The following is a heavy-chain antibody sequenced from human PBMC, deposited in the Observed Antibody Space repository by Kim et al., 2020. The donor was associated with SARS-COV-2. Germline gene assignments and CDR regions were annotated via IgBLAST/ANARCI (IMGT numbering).Heavy chain of an antibody. Sequence: ASVKVSCKVSGYTLTELSMHWVRQAPGKGLEWMGGFDPEDGETIYAQKFQGRVTMTEDTSTDTAYMELSSLRSEDTAVYYCATFVDTAMVKCSWFDPWGQGTLVTVSS. CDR2: FDPEDGET. CDR3: ATFVDTAMVKCSWFDP. D-gene: IGHD5-18*01. CDR1: GYTLTELS. J-gene: IGHJ5*02. V-gene: IGHV1-24*01.